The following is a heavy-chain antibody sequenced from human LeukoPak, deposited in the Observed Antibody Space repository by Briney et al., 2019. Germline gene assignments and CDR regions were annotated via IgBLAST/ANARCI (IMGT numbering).Heavy chain of an antibody. CDR3: ATTVDTAMVAPNY. Sequence: ASVTVSCKASGYTFTGYYMHWVRQAPGQGLEWMGWINPNSGGTNYAQKFQGRVTVTRDTSISTAYMELSRLRSDDTAVYYCATTVDTAMVAPNYWGQGTLVTVSS. CDR2: INPNSGGT. D-gene: IGHD5-18*01. V-gene: IGHV1-2*02. CDR1: GYTFTGYY. J-gene: IGHJ4*02.